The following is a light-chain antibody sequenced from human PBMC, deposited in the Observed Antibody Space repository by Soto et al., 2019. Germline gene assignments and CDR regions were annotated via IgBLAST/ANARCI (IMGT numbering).Light chain of an antibody. J-gene: IGLJ2*01. V-gene: IGLV3-1*01. CDR1: KLGDKY. CDR2: QDS. Sequence: SYELTQPPSVSVSPGQTASITCSGDKLGDKYACWYQQKPGQSPVVVIYQDSKRPSGIPERLSGSKSGNTATLTISGTQAMDEADYYCQAWDSSTVVFGGGTQLTVL. CDR3: QAWDSSTVV.